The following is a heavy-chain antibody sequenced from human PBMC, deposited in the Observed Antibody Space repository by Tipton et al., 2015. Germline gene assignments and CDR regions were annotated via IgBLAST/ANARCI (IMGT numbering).Heavy chain of an antibody. CDR1: GGSFSNQY. J-gene: IGHJ6*02. D-gene: IGHD7-27*01. V-gene: IGHV4-59*11. CDR2: VYSSGST. Sequence: TLSLTCTVSGGSFSNQYWSWIRQSPGKGLEWIGYVYSSGSTNYNPSLKSRVAIFLDTSKKEISLTMTSVTAADTAVYYCARGGGNWGGSHYYAMDVWGQGTTVTVSS. CDR3: ARGGGNWGGSHYYAMDV.